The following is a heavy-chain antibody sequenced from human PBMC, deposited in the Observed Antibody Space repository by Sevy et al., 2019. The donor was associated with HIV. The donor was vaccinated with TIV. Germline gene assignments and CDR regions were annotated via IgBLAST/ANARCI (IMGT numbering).Heavy chain of an antibody. Sequence: SETLSLTCTVFGGSISAYYWSWIRQSPGKGLEYIGYIYYTGSTSYNPSLKSRVTISIDTSKNQFSLRLTSVTAADTAMYYCARAPPVRSGDDSLNWFDPWGQGTLVTVSS. J-gene: IGHJ5*02. CDR2: IYYTGST. CDR3: ARAPPVRSGDDSLNWFDP. V-gene: IGHV4-59*01. D-gene: IGHD5-12*01. CDR1: GGSISAYY.